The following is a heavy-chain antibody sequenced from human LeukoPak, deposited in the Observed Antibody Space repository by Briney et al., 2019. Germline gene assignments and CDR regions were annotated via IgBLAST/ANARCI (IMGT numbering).Heavy chain of an antibody. V-gene: IGHV3-33*01. D-gene: IGHD6-13*01. CDR1: GFTFSSYG. CDR3: ARDIGAAGTRTLSDY. CDR2: IWSDGSNK. J-gene: IGHJ4*02. Sequence: GGSMRLSCAASGFTFSSYGMHWDRQAPGKGLEWVAVIWSDGSNKYYADSVKGRFTISRDNSKNTLYLQMNSLRAEDTAVYYCARDIGAAGTRTLSDYWGQGTLVTVSS.